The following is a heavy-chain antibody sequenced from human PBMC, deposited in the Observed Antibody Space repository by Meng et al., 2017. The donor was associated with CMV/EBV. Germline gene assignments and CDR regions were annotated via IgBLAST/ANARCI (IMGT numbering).Heavy chain of an antibody. CDR1: GASVSRGYY. CDR3: AREVGAPYFDM. J-gene: IGHJ3*02. CDR2: IADSRNT. D-gene: IGHD1-26*01. Sequence: SETLSLTCAVSGASVSRGYYWAWIRQPPGKRLEWIGSIADSRNTYYTPSLQSRVTIAVDTSKNQFSLKLTSVTAADTAVYFCAREVGAPYFDMWGQGTTV. V-gene: IGHV4-38-2*02.